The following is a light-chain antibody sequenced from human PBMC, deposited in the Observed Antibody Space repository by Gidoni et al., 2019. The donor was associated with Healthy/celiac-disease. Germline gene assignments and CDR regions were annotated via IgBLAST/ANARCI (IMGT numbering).Light chain of an antibody. CDR1: KLGDKY. V-gene: IGLV3-1*01. Sequence: SYELTQPPSVSVSPGQTASINCSGDKLGDKYAFWYQQNPGQSPVRVIYQDNRRPSGIPERFSGSNSVNTSTLTISGTQAMDEADYYCQAWDSPTVVFGGGTKLTVL. CDR2: QDN. J-gene: IGLJ2*01. CDR3: QAWDSPTVV.